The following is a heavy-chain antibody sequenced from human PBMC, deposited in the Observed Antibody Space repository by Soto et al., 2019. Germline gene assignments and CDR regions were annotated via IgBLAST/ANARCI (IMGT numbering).Heavy chain of an antibody. CDR2: ISYDGSNK. V-gene: IGHV3-30*18. CDR1: GFTFSSYG. Sequence: GGSLRLSCAASGFTFSSYGMHWVRQAPGKGLEWVAVISYDGSNKYYADSVKGRFTISRDNSKNTLYLQMNSLRAEDTAVYYCAKDRSGYCSGGSCYYFDYWGQGTLVTVSS. CDR3: AKDRSGYCSGGSCYYFDY. D-gene: IGHD2-15*01. J-gene: IGHJ4*02.